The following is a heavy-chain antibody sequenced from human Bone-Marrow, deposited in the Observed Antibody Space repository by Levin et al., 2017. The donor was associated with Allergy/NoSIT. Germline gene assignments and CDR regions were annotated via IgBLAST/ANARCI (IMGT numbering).Heavy chain of an antibody. CDR2: ISYDGSNK. J-gene: IGHJ4*02. Sequence: SCAASGFTFSSYAMHWVRQAPGKGLEWVAVISYDGSNKYYADSVKGRFTISRDNSKNTLYLQMNSLRAEDTAVYYCARDWHGIAARFSGYWGQGTLVTVSS. D-gene: IGHD6-6*01. CDR1: GFTFSSYA. CDR3: ARDWHGIAARFSGY. V-gene: IGHV3-30-3*01.